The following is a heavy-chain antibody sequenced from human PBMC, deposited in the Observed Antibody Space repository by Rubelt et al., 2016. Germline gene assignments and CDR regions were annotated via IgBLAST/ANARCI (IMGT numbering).Heavy chain of an antibody. J-gene: IGHJ4*02. V-gene: IGHV3-30*18. CDR2: ISYDGSNK. Sequence: SSYGMHWVRQAPGKGLEWVAVISYDGSNKYYADSVKGRFTISRDNSKNTLYLQMNSLRAEDTAVYYCAKGRLYSGVAYFDSWGQGALVTVSS. CDR3: AKGRLYSGVAYFDS. CDR1: SSYG. D-gene: IGHD2-15*01.